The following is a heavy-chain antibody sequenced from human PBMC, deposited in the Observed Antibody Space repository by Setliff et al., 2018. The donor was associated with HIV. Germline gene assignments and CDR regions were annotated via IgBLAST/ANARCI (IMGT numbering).Heavy chain of an antibody. Sequence: ASETLSLTCTVSGASISSGNYYWSWIRQPAGKGLEWIGRIYTSGSTNYNPSLKSRVTISIDTSKNRFSLKLKSVTAADTAVYYCARGWEGGMDYWGQGTLVTVSS. CDR3: ARGWEGGMDY. CDR2: IYTSGST. V-gene: IGHV4-61*02. D-gene: IGHD1-26*01. CDR1: GASISSGNYY. J-gene: IGHJ4*02.